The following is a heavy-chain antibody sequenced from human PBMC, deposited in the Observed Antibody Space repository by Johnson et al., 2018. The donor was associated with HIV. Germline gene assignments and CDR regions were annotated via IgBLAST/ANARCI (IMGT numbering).Heavy chain of an antibody. Sequence: QVQLVESGGGVVQPGRSLRLSCAASGFTFSSYCMHWVRQAPGKGLEWVAVISYDGSNKYYADSVKGRFTISRDNSKNTLYLQMNSLRAEDTAVYYCAKDQYCTGGVCYSGAFDIWGQGTMVTVSS. CDR3: AKDQYCTGGVCYSGAFDI. CDR2: ISYDGSNK. V-gene: IGHV3-30*18. CDR1: GFTFSSYC. J-gene: IGHJ3*02. D-gene: IGHD2-8*02.